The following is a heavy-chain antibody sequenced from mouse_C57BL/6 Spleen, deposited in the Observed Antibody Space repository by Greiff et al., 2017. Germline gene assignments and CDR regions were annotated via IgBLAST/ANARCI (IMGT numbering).Heavy chain of an antibody. V-gene: IGHV1-82*01. CDR1: GYAFSSSW. CDR3: ARSDGFYWYFDV. CDR2: FYPGDGDT. Sequence: VKLVESGPELVKPGASVKISCKASGYAFSSSWLNWVKQRPGKGLEWIGRFYPGDGDTNYNGKFKGKATLTADKSSSTAYMQLSSLTSEDSAVYFCARSDGFYWYFDVWGTGTTVTVSS. J-gene: IGHJ1*03. D-gene: IGHD2-3*01.